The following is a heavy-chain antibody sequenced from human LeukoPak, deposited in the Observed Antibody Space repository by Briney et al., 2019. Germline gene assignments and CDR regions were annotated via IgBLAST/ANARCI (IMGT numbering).Heavy chain of an antibody. CDR3: ARGYDSSVQRAFDI. V-gene: IGHV3-21*01. J-gene: IGHJ3*02. CDR1: GFTFSTST. CDR2: ISSSSSYI. Sequence: GGSLRLSCAASGFTFSTSTVNWVRQAPGEGLEWVSSISSSSSYIYYADSVKGRFTISRDNARNSLYLQMNSLRAEDTAVYYCARGYDSSVQRAFDIWGQGTTVTVSS. D-gene: IGHD3-22*01.